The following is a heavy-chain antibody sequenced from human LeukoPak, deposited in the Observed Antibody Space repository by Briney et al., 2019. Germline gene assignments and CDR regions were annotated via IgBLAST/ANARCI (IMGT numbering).Heavy chain of an antibody. CDR1: GGSISTSSYY. CDR2: MYYSGSP. D-gene: IGHD3-10*01. CDR3: ARLSRGSGSYYNVYYFDY. J-gene: IGHJ4*02. V-gene: IGHV4-39*01. Sequence: SETLSLTCTVSGGSISTSSYYWGWIRQPPGKGLEWIGSMYYSGSPYYNLSLKSRVTIYVDTSKNQLSLRLSSVIAADTAVYYCARLSRGSGSYYNVYYFDYWGQGSLVTVSS.